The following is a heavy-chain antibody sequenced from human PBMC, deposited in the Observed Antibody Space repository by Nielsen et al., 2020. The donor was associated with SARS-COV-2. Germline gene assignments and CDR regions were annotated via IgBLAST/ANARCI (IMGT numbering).Heavy chain of an antibody. CDR2: IYHSGST. Sequence: WIRQPPGKGLEWIGEIYHSGSTNYNPSLKSRVTISVDTSKNQFSLKLSSVTAADTAVYYCARGIFPYPAYWGQGTLVTVSS. J-gene: IGHJ4*02. CDR3: ARGIFPYPAY. V-gene: IGHV4-34*01.